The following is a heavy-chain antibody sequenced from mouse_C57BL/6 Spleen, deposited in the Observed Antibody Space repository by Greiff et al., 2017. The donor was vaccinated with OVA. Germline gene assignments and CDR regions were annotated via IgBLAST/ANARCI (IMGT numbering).Heavy chain of an antibody. D-gene: IGHD1-1*01. J-gene: IGHJ2*01. V-gene: IGHV7-3*01. CDR3: ARGSSLDY. CDR1: GFTFTDYY. Sequence: VQLKESGGGLVQPGGSLSLSCAASGFTFTDYYMSWVRQPPGKALEWLGFIRNKANGYTTEYSASVKGRFTISRDNSQSILYLQMNALRAEDSATYYCARGSSLDYWGQGTTLTVSS. CDR2: IRNKANGYTT.